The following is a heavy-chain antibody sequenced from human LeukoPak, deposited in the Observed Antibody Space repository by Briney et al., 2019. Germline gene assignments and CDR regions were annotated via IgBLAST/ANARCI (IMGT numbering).Heavy chain of an antibody. CDR2: ISWGGGNT. V-gene: IGHV3-43*01. CDR3: AKDSKYYGDYSFDY. Sequence: GGSLRLSCAASGFTFDDYTMHWVRQAPGKGLEWVSLISWGGGNTYYADSVKGRFTISRDNSKNSLYLQMNSLRTEDTALYYCAKDSKYYGDYSFDYWGQGTLVTVSS. D-gene: IGHD4-17*01. CDR1: GFTFDDYT. J-gene: IGHJ4*02.